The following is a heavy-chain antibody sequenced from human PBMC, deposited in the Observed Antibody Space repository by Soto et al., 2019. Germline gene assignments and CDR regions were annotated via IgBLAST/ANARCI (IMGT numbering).Heavy chain of an antibody. CDR2: LLRSGSSA. Sequence: PGGSLRLSCAASGFTFRNYAMTWARQAPGKGLEWVSSLLRSGSSAYYADSVRGRFTISSDTSANSLYLQMDNLRAEDTAIYYCAKDAISGDVILLMDSWGQGTVVTVSS. CDR3: AKDAISGDVILLMDS. J-gene: IGHJ5*02. CDR1: GFTFRNYA. D-gene: IGHD3-9*01. V-gene: IGHV3-23*01.